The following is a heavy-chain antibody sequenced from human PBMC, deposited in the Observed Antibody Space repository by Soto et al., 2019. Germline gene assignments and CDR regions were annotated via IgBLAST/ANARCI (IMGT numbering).Heavy chain of an antibody. CDR3: AKERSLSSSWDYYFDY. CDR2: ISGSGGST. J-gene: IGHJ4*02. CDR1: GFTFSSYA. D-gene: IGHD6-13*01. V-gene: IGHV3-23*01. Sequence: GGSLRLSCAASGFTFSSYAMSWVRQAPGKGLEWVSAISGSGGSTYYADSGKGRFTISRDNSKNTLYLQMNSLRAEDTAVYYCAKERSLSSSWDYYFDYWGQGTLVTVSS.